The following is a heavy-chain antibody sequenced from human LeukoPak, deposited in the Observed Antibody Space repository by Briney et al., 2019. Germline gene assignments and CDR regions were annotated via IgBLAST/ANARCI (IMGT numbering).Heavy chain of an antibody. V-gene: IGHV4-59*01. D-gene: IGHD2-15*01. CDR2: IYYSGST. CDR1: GGSISSYY. J-gene: IGHJ5*02. Sequence: PSETLSLTCTVSGGSISSYYWSWIRPPPGKGLEWNGYIYYSGSTNYNPSLKSRVTISVDTSKNQFSLKLSSVTAADTAVYYCARGPDIVVVVAAKGPGWFDPWGQGTLVTVSS. CDR3: ARGPDIVVVVAAKGPGWFDP.